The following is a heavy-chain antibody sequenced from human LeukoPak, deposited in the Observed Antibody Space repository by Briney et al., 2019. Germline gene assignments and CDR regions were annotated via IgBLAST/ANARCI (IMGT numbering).Heavy chain of an antibody. CDR3: ARVQRGIAVALDY. D-gene: IGHD6-19*01. CDR1: GFSFNNYG. CDR2: ISTTGSSI. V-gene: IGHV3-48*04. J-gene: IGHJ4*02. Sequence: GGSLRLSCAASGFSFNNYGMHWVRQAPGKGLEWVSYISTTGSSIYYADSVKGRFTISRDNVKNLLYLQMNSLRAEDTAVYYCARVQRGIAVALDYWGQGTLVTVSS.